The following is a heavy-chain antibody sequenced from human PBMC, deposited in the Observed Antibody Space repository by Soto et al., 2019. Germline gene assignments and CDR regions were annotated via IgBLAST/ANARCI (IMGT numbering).Heavy chain of an antibody. CDR1: GFSFEEYA. V-gene: IGHV3-9*01. D-gene: IGHD6-19*01. J-gene: IGHJ5*02. CDR2: ISWNSGTT. CDR3: AKDNLRSGLGNWFDP. Sequence: EMRLVESGGALAKPGGSLRLSCEDSGFSFEEYAMNWVRQGPGKGLEWVARISWNSGTTHYADSVKGRFAISRDNGKNLVYLEMNGRRIEDTALYYCAKDNLRSGLGNWFDPWGQGTWVSVSS.